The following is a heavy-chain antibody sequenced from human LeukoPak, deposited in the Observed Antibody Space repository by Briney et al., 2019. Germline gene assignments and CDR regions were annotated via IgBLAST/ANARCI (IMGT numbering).Heavy chain of an antibody. V-gene: IGHV1-69*05. D-gene: IGHD3-16*02. Sequence: SVKVSCKASGGTFSSYAISWVRQAPGQGLEWMGRIIPIFGTANYAQKFQGRVTITTDESTSTAYMELSSLRSEDTAVYYCARDSPSYDYVWGSYPHVAFDIWGQGTMVTVSS. CDR1: GGTFSSYA. CDR3: ARDSPSYDYVWGSYPHVAFDI. J-gene: IGHJ3*02. CDR2: IIPIFGTA.